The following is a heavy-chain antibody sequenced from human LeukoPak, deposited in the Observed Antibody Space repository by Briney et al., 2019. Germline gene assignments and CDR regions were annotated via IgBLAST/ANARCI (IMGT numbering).Heavy chain of an antibody. Sequence: GESLKISCKGSGYGFTSYWIGWVRQMPGKGLEWMGIIYPGDSDTRYSPSFQGQVTISADKSISTAYLQWSSLKASDTAMYYCARQWELLGDAFDILGQGTMVTVSS. D-gene: IGHD1-26*01. CDR1: GYGFTSYW. J-gene: IGHJ3*02. CDR2: IYPGDSDT. CDR3: ARQWELLGDAFDI. V-gene: IGHV5-51*01.